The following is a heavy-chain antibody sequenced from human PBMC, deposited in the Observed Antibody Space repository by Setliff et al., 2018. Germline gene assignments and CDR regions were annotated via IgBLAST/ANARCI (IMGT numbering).Heavy chain of an antibody. CDR1: GFTFSSYA. CDR3: ATDITMVRGASNWFDP. CDR2: ISGSGDST. Sequence: PGGSLRLSCAASGFTFSSYAMAWVRQAPGKGLEWVSAISGSGDSTYYADSVKGRFTISRDNSKNTLYLQMNSLRAEDTAVYYCATDITMVRGASNWFDPWGQGTLVTVSS. J-gene: IGHJ5*02. D-gene: IGHD3-10*01. V-gene: IGHV3-23*01.